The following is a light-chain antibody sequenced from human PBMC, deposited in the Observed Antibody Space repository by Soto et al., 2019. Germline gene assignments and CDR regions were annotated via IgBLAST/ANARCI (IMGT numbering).Light chain of an antibody. CDR3: QQYGSSSPTT. CDR2: GAS. Sequence: EIVLTQSPGTLSLSPGEGATLSCRASQSVSSNYLAWYQQRPGQAPRLLIYGASSRATGIPDRFSGGGSGTDFTLIISRLEPEDFAVYYCQQYGSSSPTTFGQGTRLEIE. J-gene: IGKJ5*01. V-gene: IGKV3-20*01. CDR1: QSVSSNY.